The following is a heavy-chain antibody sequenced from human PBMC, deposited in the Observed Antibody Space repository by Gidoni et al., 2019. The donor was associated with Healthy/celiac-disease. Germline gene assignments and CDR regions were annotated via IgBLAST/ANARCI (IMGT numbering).Heavy chain of an antibody. V-gene: IGHV1-3*01. CDR1: GYTLTSYA. D-gene: IGHD6-19*01. CDR3: ARYSSGWYVDAFNI. J-gene: IGHJ3*02. Sequence: QVQLVQSGAEVQKPGASVKVSFHASGYTLTSYAMHWVRQAPGQRLEWMGWINAGNGNTKYSQKFQGRVTITRDTSASTAYMELSSLRSEDTAVYYCARYSSGWYVDAFNIWGQGTMVTVSS. CDR2: INAGNGNT.